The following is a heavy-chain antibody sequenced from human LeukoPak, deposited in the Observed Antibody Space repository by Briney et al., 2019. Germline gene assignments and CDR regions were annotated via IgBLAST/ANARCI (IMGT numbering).Heavy chain of an antibody. CDR2: ISYDGSNK. CDR3: AKEGIAAAGKGNYFDY. V-gene: IGHV3-30*18. J-gene: IGHJ4*02. Sequence: GRSLRLSCAASGFTFSSFGMHWVRQAPGKGLEWVAVISYDGSNKYYADSVKGRFTISRDSSKNALYLQMNSLRAEDTAVYYCAKEGIAAAGKGNYFDYWSQGTLVTVSS. CDR1: GFTFSSFG. D-gene: IGHD6-13*01.